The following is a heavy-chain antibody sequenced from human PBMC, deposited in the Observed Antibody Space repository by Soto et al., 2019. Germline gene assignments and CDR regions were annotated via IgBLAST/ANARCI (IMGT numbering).Heavy chain of an antibody. J-gene: IGHJ4*02. CDR2: ISWNSGSI. D-gene: IGHD6-19*01. CDR3: AGGKGRVLIAVAGTD. V-gene: IGHV3-9*01. CDR1: GFTFDDYA. Sequence: EVQLVESGGGLVQPGRSLRLSCAGSGFTFDDYAMHWVRQAPGKGLEWVSGISWNSGSIGYADSVKGRFTIARDNAKNSRYLQVNSLRAEDTALYYCAGGKGRVLIAVAGTDWGRGTLVTVSS.